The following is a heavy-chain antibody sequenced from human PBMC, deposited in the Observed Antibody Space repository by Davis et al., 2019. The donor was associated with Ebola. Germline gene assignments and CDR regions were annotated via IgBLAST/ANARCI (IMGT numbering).Heavy chain of an antibody. V-gene: IGHV3-73*01. J-gene: IGHJ6*02. Sequence: GGSLRLSCAASGFTFSGSAMHWVRQASGKGLEWVGRIRSKANSYATAYAASVKGRFTIPRDDSKNTAYLQMNSLKTEDTAVYYCTCSSDGMDVWGQGTTVTVSS. CDR1: GFTFSGSA. D-gene: IGHD3-10*02. CDR3: TCSSDGMDV. CDR2: IRSKANSYAT.